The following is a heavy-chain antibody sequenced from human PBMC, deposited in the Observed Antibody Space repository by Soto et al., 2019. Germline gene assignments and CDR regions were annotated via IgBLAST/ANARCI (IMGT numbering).Heavy chain of an antibody. D-gene: IGHD6-13*01. CDR3: ARYRAAAGTWFDY. V-gene: IGHV4-30-2*01. CDR1: GGSIISGGYS. J-gene: IGHJ4*02. Sequence: SEPLSITCAVSGGSIISGGYSWSWILQPPGKGLEWIGYIYHSGSTYYNPSLKSRVTISVDTSKNQFSLKLSSVTAADTAVYYCARYRAAAGTWFDYWGQGTLVTVSS. CDR2: IYHSGST.